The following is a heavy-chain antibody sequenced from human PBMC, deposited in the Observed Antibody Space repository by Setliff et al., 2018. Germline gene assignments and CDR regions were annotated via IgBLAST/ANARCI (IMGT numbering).Heavy chain of an antibody. V-gene: IGHV1-3*01. CDR3: ARSVHGDYVRLRQNNWLDP. Sequence: GASVKVSCKASGYSFSTYAMHWVRQAPGQRLEWMGWINGGNGNTKYSQKFQGRVTMTRDTSITTAYMELSSLRSDDTAMYYCARSVHGDYVRLRQNNWLDPWGQGTLVTVS. J-gene: IGHJ5*02. CDR1: GYSFSTYA. D-gene: IGHD4-17*01. CDR2: INGGNGNT.